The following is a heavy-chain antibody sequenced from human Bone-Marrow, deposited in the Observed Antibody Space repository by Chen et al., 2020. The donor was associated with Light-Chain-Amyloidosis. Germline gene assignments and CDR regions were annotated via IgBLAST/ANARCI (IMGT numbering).Heavy chain of an antibody. CDR2: IRGSGGST. Sequence: EVQLVESGGGLVQPGGSLRLSCAASGFTFSSYAMSWVRQAPGKGLEWVSAIRGSGGSTYYADSVKGRFTISRDNSKNTLYLQMNSLRAEDTAVYYCAKDPIADSSSWFFVWFDPWGQGTLVTVSS. V-gene: IGHV3-23*04. J-gene: IGHJ5*02. D-gene: IGHD6-13*01. CDR3: AKDPIADSSSWFFVWFDP. CDR1: GFTFSSYA.